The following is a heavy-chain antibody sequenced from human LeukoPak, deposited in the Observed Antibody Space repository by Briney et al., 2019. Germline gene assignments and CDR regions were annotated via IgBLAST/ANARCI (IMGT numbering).Heavy chain of an antibody. Sequence: SETLSLTCVVYGESFSGYSWSWLRQPPGKGLEWIGEINQRRNTNYNPSLKSRVTISVDTSKNQFSLKLSSVTAADTAVYYCARGGSKWLARYFDLWGRGTLVTVSS. CDR1: GESFSGYS. J-gene: IGHJ2*01. CDR2: INQRRNT. V-gene: IGHV4-34*01. CDR3: ARGGSKWLARYFDL. D-gene: IGHD3-22*01.